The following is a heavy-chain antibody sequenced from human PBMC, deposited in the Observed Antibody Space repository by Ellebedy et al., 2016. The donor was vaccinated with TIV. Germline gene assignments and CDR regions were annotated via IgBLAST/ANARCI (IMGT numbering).Heavy chain of an antibody. V-gene: IGHV3-49*03. CDR3: TRDAPVGPSRYYYYGMDV. CDR2: IRSKGYGGTT. CDR1: GFTFGDYA. J-gene: IGHJ6*02. Sequence: GESLKISCTASGFTFGDYAVSWFRQAPGKGLEWVGFIRSKGYGGTTEYAASVKGRFTISRDDSKSIAYVQMNSLKTEDTAVYYCTRDAPVGPSRYYYYGMDVWGQGTTVTVSS. D-gene: IGHD1-26*01.